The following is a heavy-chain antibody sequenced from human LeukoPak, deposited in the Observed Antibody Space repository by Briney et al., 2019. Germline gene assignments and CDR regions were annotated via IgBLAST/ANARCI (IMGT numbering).Heavy chain of an antibody. J-gene: IGHJ4*02. V-gene: IGHV3-11*01. D-gene: IGHD6-13*01. CDR1: GFTFSDYY. Sequence: GGSLKLSCAASGFTFSDYYMSWIRQAPGKGLEWVSYISSSGSTIYYADSVKGRFTISRDNAKNSLYLQMNSLRAEDTALYYCAKDMFAITTSGSGNDYWGQGTLVTVSS. CDR2: ISSSGSTI. CDR3: AKDMFAITTSGSGNDY.